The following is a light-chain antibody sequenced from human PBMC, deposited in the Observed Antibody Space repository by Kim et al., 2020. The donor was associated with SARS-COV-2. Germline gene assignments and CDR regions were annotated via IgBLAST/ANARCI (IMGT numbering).Light chain of an antibody. CDR3: AALDDSLKGWV. J-gene: IGLJ3*02. CDR2: TTR. V-gene: IGLV1-44*01. CDR1: MSNVSVNP. Sequence: GQTVTMAGAGDMSNVSVNPRNWNQQVSEGAPKHPLYTTRHGPSGVPERFTGSKSGTSASLAISGLQSDDEGCYYCAALDDSLKGWVFGGGTQLTVL.